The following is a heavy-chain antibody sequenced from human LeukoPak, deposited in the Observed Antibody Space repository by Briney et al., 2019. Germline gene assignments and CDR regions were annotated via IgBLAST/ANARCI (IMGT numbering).Heavy chain of an antibody. D-gene: IGHD3-10*01. CDR3: ARDWVYTVRGARGIAFDI. Sequence: ASVKVSCKASGGTFSSYAISWVRQAPGQGLEWMGGIIPIFGTANYAQKFQGRVTITADESTSTAYMELSSLRSEDTAVYYCARDWVYTVRGARGIAFDIWGQGTMVTVS. J-gene: IGHJ3*02. V-gene: IGHV1-69*13. CDR2: IIPIFGTA. CDR1: GGTFSSYA.